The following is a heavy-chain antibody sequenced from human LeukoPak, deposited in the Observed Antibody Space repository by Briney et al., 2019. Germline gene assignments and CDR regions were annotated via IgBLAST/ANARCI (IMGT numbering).Heavy chain of an antibody. Sequence: SETLSLTCTVSGGSFSNYNYYWGWIRQSPGKGLEWIGSIHHVGSTYYNPSLKSRVTISVDTSKNQFSLNLSSVTAADTAVYYCARQNNFDFWSGFFDYWGLGALVTVSS. J-gene: IGHJ4*02. CDR2: IHHVGST. CDR1: GGSFSNYNYY. CDR3: ARQNNFDFWSGFFDY. V-gene: IGHV4-39*01. D-gene: IGHD3-3*01.